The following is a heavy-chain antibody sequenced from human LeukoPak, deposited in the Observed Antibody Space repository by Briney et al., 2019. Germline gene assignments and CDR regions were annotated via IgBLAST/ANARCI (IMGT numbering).Heavy chain of an antibody. V-gene: IGHV5-51*01. J-gene: IGHJ4*02. CDR3: ARGFDTSGYYYGY. CDR2: IYPGDSDT. D-gene: IGHD3-22*01. Sequence: GASLQISCKGSGYIFTSYWIVWVRQLPGKGLEWMGIIYPGDSDTRYSPSFQGQVTISADKSISTAYLQWSSLKASDTAMYYCARGFDTSGYYYGYWGQGTLVTVSS. CDR1: GYIFTSYW.